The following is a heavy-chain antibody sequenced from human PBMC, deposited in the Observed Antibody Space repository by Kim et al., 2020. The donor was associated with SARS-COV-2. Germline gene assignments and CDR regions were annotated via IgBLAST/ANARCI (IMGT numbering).Heavy chain of an antibody. D-gene: IGHD6-19*01. J-gene: IGHJ4*02. CDR1: GVSITSATW. CDR2: MFHSGTI. CDR3: SGSTGWYRLDY. Sequence: SETLSLTCTVSGVSITSATWWTWVRLPPGKGLEWIGEMFHSGTINYNPSLKSRVTISVDKSKNHFSLNLNSVTAADTAVYYCSGSTGWYRLDYWGQGTLVTVSS. V-gene: IGHV4-4*02.